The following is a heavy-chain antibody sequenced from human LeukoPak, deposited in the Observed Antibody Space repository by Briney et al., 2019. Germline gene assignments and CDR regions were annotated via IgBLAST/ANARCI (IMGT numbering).Heavy chain of an antibody. Sequence: ASVKVPCKASGYTFTSYAMNWVRQAPGQGLEWMGWTNTNTGNPTYAQGFTGRFVFSLDTSVSTAYLQISSLKAEDTAVYYCARWWHSGYEGDAFDIWGQGTMVTVSS. CDR1: GYTFTSYA. J-gene: IGHJ3*02. CDR2: TNTNTGNP. CDR3: ARWWHSGYEGDAFDI. D-gene: IGHD5-12*01. V-gene: IGHV7-4-1*02.